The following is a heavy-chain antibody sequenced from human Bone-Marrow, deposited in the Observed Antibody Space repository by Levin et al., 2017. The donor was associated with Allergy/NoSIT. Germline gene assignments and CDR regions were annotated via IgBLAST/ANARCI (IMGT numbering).Heavy chain of an antibody. CDR2: ISSSGRST. CDR3: ARDTPDLSPGPYFDY. V-gene: IGHV3-23*01. CDR1: GFTFINYA. Sequence: LGGSLRLSCAASGFTFINYAMSWVRQAPGTGLEWVSGISSSGRSTWYADSVKGRFTISRDNSKNTLYLQMNSLRAEDTALYYCARDTPDLSPGPYFDYWGQGTLVTVSS. J-gene: IGHJ4*02.